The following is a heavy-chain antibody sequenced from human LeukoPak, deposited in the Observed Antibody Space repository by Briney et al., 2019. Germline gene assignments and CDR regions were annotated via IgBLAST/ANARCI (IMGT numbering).Heavy chain of an antibody. Sequence: GGSLRLSCAASGFTFSSFSMNWVRQAPGKGLEWFSYINNGGTTISYADSVKGRFTISRDNAENSLYLQMNSLRADDTAVYYCVRDFQYAFDIWGQGTVVAVSS. CDR2: INNGGTTI. J-gene: IGHJ3*02. CDR1: GFTFSSFS. CDR3: VRDFQYAFDI. V-gene: IGHV3-48*01.